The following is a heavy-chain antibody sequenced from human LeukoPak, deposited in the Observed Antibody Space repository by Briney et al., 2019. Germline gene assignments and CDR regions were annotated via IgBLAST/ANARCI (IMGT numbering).Heavy chain of an antibody. CDR1: GFTFDGYA. D-gene: IGHD3-3*01. V-gene: IGHV3-49*03. CDR3: TRAQYYDFWSGYYMDV. J-gene: IGHJ6*03. Sequence: GGSLRLSCTASGFTFDGYAMSWFRQAPGKGLEWVGFIRSKAYSGTTEYAASVKGRFTISRDDSKSIAYLQMNSLKTEDTAVYYCTRAQYYDFWSGYYMDVWGKGTTVTVSS. CDR2: IRSKAYSGTT.